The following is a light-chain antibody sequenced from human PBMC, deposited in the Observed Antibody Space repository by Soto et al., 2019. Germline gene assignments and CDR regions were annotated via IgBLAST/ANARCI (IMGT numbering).Light chain of an antibody. J-gene: IGLJ1*01. V-gene: IGLV2-8*01. Sequence: QSALTQPPSASGSPGQSVTISCTGTSSDVGGYNFVSWYQQQPGKAPKLMIYDVNKRPSGVPDRFSGSKSANTASLTVSGLQAEDEADYYCTSHAGDNNPFVFGTGTKLTVL. CDR1: SSDVGGYNF. CDR2: DVN. CDR3: TSHAGDNNPFV.